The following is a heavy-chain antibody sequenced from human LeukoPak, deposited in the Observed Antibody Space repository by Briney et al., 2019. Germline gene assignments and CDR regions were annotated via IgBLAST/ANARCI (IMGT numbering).Heavy chain of an antibody. Sequence: ASVKVSCKASGYTFTSYDINWARQATGQGLEWMGWMNPNSGNTGYAQKFQGRVTMTRNTSISTAYMELSSLRSEDTAVYYCARLVLPSPNSSGWYWGRVYYGMDVWGQGTTVTVSS. J-gene: IGHJ6*02. CDR2: MNPNSGNT. CDR1: GYTFTSYD. V-gene: IGHV1-8*01. D-gene: IGHD6-19*01. CDR3: ARLVLPSPNSSGWYWGRVYYGMDV.